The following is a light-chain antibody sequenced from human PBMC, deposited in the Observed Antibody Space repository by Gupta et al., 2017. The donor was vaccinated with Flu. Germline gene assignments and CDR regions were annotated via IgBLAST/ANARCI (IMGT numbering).Light chain of an antibody. J-gene: IGKJ1*01. CDR3: QHYHSYPWT. V-gene: IGKV1-5*03. CDR2: KAS. Sequence: DILMTQSPSTLSASVGDRVTITCRASQSISNILAWYQQKPGKAPKLLIYKASTLQSGVPSRFSGRGSGTEFTLSISSLQPDDFATYYCQHYHSYPWTFGQGTKLDIK. CDR1: QSISNI.